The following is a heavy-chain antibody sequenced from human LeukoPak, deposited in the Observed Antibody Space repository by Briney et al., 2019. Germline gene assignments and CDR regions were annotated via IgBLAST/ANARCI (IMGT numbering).Heavy chain of an antibody. J-gene: IGHJ6*04. CDR3: AELGITMIGGV. V-gene: IGHV3-23*01. Sequence: GGSLRLSCAASGFIFSSDAMSWVRQAPGKGLEWDSAISGSGGNTYYAGAVKGRFTISKDNSKNTLYLQMNSVRAEDTAVYYCAELGITMIGGVWGKGTTVTISS. CDR2: ISGSGGNT. CDR1: GFIFSSDA. D-gene: IGHD3-10*02.